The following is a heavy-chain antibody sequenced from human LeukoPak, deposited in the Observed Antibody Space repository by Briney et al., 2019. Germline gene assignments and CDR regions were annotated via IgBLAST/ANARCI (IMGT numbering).Heavy chain of an antibody. CDR1: GGSISSGDYY. D-gene: IGHD3/OR15-3a*01. J-gene: IGHJ4*02. Sequence: SETLSLTCTDSGGSISSGDYYWSWIRQPPGKGLEWIGYIYYSGSTYYNPSLKSRVTISVDTSKNQFSLKLSSVTAADTAVYYCARVDPGEGLVTFDYWGQGTLVTVSS. V-gene: IGHV4-30-4*01. CDR2: IYYSGST. CDR3: ARVDPGEGLVTFDY.